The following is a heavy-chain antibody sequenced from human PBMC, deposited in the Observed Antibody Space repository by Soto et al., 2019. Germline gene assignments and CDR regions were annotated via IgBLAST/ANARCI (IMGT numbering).Heavy chain of an antibody. Sequence: EEQLVEAGGGLVQPGGSLKLSCAASGFTFSSYWMHWVRQAPGKGLVWVSRINPGGTITDYPDSVKGRFTISRDNAKNTVYLQVNSLRGDDTAEYFWARVPIWQYGVWNYWCQGTLVTVSS. D-gene: IGHD2-8*01. CDR1: GFTFSSYW. V-gene: IGHV3-74*01. CDR2: INPGGTIT. CDR3: ARVPIWQYGVWNY. J-gene: IGHJ4*02.